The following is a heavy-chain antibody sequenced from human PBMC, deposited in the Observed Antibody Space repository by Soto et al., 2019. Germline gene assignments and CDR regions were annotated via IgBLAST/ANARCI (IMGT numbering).Heavy chain of an antibody. CDR3: VKDDSINWYSGHFRH. V-gene: IGHV3-9*01. CDR2: INWNSGSI. CDR1: GFTFDDYA. Sequence: EVQLVESGGGLVQPGRSLRLSCAASGFTFDDYAMHWVRQVPGKGLEWVSGINWNSGSIGYADSVKGRFAISRDNAKNSLHLQLNSLRAEDTSFYYRVKDDSINWYSGHFRHWGQGTLVTVSS. J-gene: IGHJ1*01. D-gene: IGHD6-13*01.